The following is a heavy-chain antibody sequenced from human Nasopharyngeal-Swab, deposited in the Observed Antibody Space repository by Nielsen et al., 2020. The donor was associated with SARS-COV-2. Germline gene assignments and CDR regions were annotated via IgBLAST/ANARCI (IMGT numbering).Heavy chain of an antibody. CDR3: AREGEYGAYDAPDY. V-gene: IGHV1-69*10. CDR2: IVPALGLP. Sequence: SVKISCKTSGDTFTNSAISWVRQAPGQGLEWMGGIVPALGLPNYAQKFRGRVTISADRSTTTSYLELSSLRSEDTAIYYCAREGEYGAYDAPDYWGQGTLVTVSS. J-gene: IGHJ4*02. D-gene: IGHD5-12*01. CDR1: GDTFTNSA.